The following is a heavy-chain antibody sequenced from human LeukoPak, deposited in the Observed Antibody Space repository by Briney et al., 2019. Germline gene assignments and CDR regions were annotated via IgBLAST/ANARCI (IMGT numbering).Heavy chain of an antibody. CDR2: INPNSGGT. Sequence: ASVKVSCKASGYTFTGYYMHWVRQAPGQGLEWMGWINPNSGGTNYAQKFQGRVTMTRDTSISTAYMELSRLRSDDTAVYYCTSSGWYGGCYFDYWGQGTLVTVSS. D-gene: IGHD6-19*01. CDR1: GYTFTGYY. CDR3: TSSGWYGGCYFDY. V-gene: IGHV1-2*02. J-gene: IGHJ4*02.